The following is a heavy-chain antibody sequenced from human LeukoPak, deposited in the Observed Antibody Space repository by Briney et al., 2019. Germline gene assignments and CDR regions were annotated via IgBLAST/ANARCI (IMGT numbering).Heavy chain of an antibody. CDR3: ARGVTTGAFDI. CDR2: IYYSGST. Sequence: PSETLSLTCTVSGGSISSSSYYWGWIRQPPGKGLEWIGSIYYSGSTYYNPSLKSRVTISVDTSKNQFSLKLSSVTAADTAVYYCARGVTTGAFDIWGQGTMVTVSS. D-gene: IGHD4-17*01. V-gene: IGHV4-39*07. J-gene: IGHJ3*02. CDR1: GGSISSSSYY.